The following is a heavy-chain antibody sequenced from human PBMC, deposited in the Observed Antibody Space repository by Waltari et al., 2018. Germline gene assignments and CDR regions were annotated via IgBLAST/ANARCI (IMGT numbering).Heavy chain of an antibody. V-gene: IGHV3-48*04. CDR1: GFTFSSYS. CDR3: ARDGYCSSTSCYFDGYSSSWYVERYFDY. J-gene: IGHJ4*02. CDR2: ISSSSSTI. Sequence: EVQLVESGGGLVQPGGSLRLSCAASGFTFSSYSMNWVRQAPGKGLEWVSYISSSSSTIYYADSVKGRFTISRDNAKNSLYLQMNSLRAEDTAVYYCARDGYCSSTSCYFDGYSSSWYVERYFDYWGQGTLVTVSS. D-gene: IGHD2-2*03.